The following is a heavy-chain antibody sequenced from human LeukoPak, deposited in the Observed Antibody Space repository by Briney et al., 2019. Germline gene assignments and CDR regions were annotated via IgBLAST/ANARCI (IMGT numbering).Heavy chain of an antibody. V-gene: IGHV4-34*01. D-gene: IGHD4-17*01. Sequence: NPSETLSLTCAVYGGSFSGYYWSWIRQPPGKGLEWIGGINHSGSTNYNPSLKSRVTISVDTSKNQFSLKLSSVTAADTAVYYCARTLDYGDYRSDYWGQGTLVTVSS. J-gene: IGHJ4*02. CDR2: INHSGST. CDR3: ARTLDYGDYRSDY. CDR1: GGSFSGYY.